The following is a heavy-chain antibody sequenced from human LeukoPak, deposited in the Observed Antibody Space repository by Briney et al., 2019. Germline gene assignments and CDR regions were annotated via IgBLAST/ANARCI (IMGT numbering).Heavy chain of an antibody. V-gene: IGHV3-30*18. D-gene: IGHD3-22*01. CDR1: GFTFSSYG. CDR3: AKDTPPYYDSSTNYFDY. Sequence: GGSLRLSCAASGFTFSSYGMHWVRQAPGKGLEWVAVISYDGSNKYYADSVKGRFTISRDNSKNTLYLQMNSLRAEDTAVYYCAKDTPPYYDSSTNYFDYRGQGTLVTVSS. CDR2: ISYDGSNK. J-gene: IGHJ4*02.